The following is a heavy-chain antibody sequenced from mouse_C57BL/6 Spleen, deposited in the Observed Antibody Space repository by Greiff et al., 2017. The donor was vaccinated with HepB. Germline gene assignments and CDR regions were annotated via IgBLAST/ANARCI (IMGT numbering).Heavy chain of an antibody. CDR2: ISSGSSTI. D-gene: IGHD1-1*01. V-gene: IGHV5-17*01. Sequence: EVKVVESGGGLVKPGGSLKLSCAASGFTFSDYGMHWVRQAPEKGLEWVAYISSGSSTIYYADTVKGRFPISRDNAKNTLVLQMTSLRSEDTAMYYCGACYGSGYWYFDVWGTGTTVTVSS. CDR1: GFTFSDYG. CDR3: GACYGSGYWYFDV. J-gene: IGHJ1*03.